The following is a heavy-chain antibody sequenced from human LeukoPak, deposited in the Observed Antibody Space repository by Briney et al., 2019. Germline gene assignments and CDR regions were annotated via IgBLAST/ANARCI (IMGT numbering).Heavy chain of an antibody. Sequence: PGGSLRLSCAASGFTFSSYAMSWVRQAPGKGLEWVSAISGSGGSTYYADSVKGRFTISRDNAKNSLYLQMNSLRAEDTAVYYCARDYPGLRYFDWLLPDAFDIWGQGTMVTVSS. CDR1: GFTFSSYA. CDR3: ARDYPGLRYFDWLLPDAFDI. J-gene: IGHJ3*02. CDR2: ISGSGGST. V-gene: IGHV3-23*01. D-gene: IGHD3-9*01.